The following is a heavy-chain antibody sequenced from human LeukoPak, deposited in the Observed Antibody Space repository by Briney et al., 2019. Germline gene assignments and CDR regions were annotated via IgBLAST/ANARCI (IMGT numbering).Heavy chain of an antibody. Sequence: ASVKVSCKVSGYTLTELSMHWVRQAPGKGLEWMGGFDPEDGETIYAQKLQGRVTMTTDTSTSTAYMELRSLRSDDTAVYYCARNMRGTSYYYDMDVWGQGTTVTVSS. J-gene: IGHJ6*02. CDR1: GYTLTELS. CDR3: ARNMRGTSYYYDMDV. CDR2: FDPEDGET. D-gene: IGHD1-1*01. V-gene: IGHV1-24*01.